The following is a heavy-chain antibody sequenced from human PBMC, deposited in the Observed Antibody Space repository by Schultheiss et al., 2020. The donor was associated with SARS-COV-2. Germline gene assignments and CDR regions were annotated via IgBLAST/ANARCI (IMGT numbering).Heavy chain of an antibody. Sequence: GGSLRLSCSASGFTFSSYAMHWVRQAPGKGLEWVSVIYSGGSTYYADSVKGRFTISRDNSKNTLYLQMNSLRAEDTAVYYCEVAMTTVTPDAFDIWGQGTMVTVSS. CDR2: IYSGGST. J-gene: IGHJ3*02. CDR3: EVAMTTVTPDAFDI. V-gene: IGHV3-53*01. CDR1: GFTFSSYA. D-gene: IGHD4-17*01.